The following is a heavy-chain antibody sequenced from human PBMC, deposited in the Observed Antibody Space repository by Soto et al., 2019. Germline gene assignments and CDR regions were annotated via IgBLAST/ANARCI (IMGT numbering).Heavy chain of an antibody. D-gene: IGHD2-15*01. CDR2: ISYDGSNK. Sequence: QVQLVESGGGVVQPGRSLRLSCAASGFTFSSYAMHWVRQAPGKGLEWVAVISYDGSNKYYADSVKGRFTISRDNSKNTLYLQMNSLRAEDTAVYYCARGYCSGGSCPTGYWGLGTLVTVSS. V-gene: IGHV3-30-3*01. J-gene: IGHJ4*02. CDR3: ARGYCSGGSCPTGY. CDR1: GFTFSSYA.